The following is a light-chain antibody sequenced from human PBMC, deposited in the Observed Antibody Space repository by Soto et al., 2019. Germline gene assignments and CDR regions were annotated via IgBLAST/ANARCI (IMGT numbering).Light chain of an antibody. V-gene: IGKV1-5*03. J-gene: IGKJ4*01. CDR3: LQYNHYPLT. CDR2: QAS. CDR1: QTINRW. Sequence: DIQMTQSPSTLSASVGHRVTLTCRASQTINRWLAWYQQRPGKGPKLLIHQASSLEGGVPSRFSGSGSGTEFTLTISSLQPGDFATYFCLQYNHYPLTFGGGTKVEIK.